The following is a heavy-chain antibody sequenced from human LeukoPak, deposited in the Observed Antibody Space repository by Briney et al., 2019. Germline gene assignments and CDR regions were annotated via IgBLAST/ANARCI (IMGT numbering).Heavy chain of an antibody. V-gene: IGHV3-7*01. CDR3: ARGPEAAAGTVGEDY. J-gene: IGHJ4*02. CDR1: GFTVSSNE. CDR2: IKQDGSEK. Sequence: GGSLRLSCAASGFTVSSNEMSWVRQAPGKGLEWVANIKQDGSEKYYVDSVKGRFTISRDNAKNSLYLQMNSLRAEDTAVYYCARGPEAAAGTVGEDYWGQGTLVTVSS. D-gene: IGHD6-13*01.